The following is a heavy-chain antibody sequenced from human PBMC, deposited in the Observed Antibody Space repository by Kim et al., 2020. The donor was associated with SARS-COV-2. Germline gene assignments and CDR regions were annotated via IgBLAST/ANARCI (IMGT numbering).Heavy chain of an antibody. Sequence: SETLSLTCTVSGDSINGFFWSWIRQPAGEGLEWIGRIYPSGSTHYNPSLRSRVTLSVDTSKNHFSLKLTSMTAADTAVYYCARDTGRWYENWGQGTLVTV. D-gene: IGHD6-13*01. CDR1: GDSINGFF. CDR3: ARDTGRWYEN. CDR2: IYPSGST. J-gene: IGHJ4*02. V-gene: IGHV4-4*07.